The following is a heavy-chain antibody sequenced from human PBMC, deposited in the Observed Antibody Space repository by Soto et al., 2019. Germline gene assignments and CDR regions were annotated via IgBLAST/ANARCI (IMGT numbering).Heavy chain of an antibody. CDR1: GGSISSYY. CDR3: AASNWGQRHFDP. CDR2: IYTSGST. V-gene: IGHV4-4*07. Sequence: SETLSLTCPVSGGSISSYYWSWIRQPAGKGLEWIGRIYTSGSTNYNPSLKSRVTMSVDTSKNQFSLKLSSVNAADTAVYYCAASNWGQRHFDPWGQGTLVTVSS. J-gene: IGHJ5*02. D-gene: IGHD3-16*01.